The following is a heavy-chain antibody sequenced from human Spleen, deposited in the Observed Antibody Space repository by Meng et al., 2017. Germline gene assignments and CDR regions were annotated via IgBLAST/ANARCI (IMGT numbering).Heavy chain of an antibody. CDR2: IQYSGST. J-gene: IGHJ5*02. V-gene: IGHV4-31*03. Sequence: QVQLQESGPGLVKPSQTLSLTCTRSGGSISSGTYYWGWIRQLPGKGLEWIAYIQYSGSTYYSPSLKSRVTISVDTSKNQLSLKLSSMTAADTAVYYCARYVFDSSSLYSNWFDPWGQGTLVTVSS. CDR1: GGSISSGTYY. CDR3: ARYVFDSSSLYSNWFDP. D-gene: IGHD3-22*01.